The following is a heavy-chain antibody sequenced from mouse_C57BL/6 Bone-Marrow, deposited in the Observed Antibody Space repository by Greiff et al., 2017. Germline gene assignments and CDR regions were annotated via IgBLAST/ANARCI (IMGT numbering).Heavy chain of an antibody. CDR2: INYDGSST. V-gene: IGHV5-16*01. CDR3: AREEDDYDYYAMDY. J-gene: IGHJ4*01. D-gene: IGHD2-4*01. Sequence: DVKLVESEGGLVQPGSSMKLSCTASGFTFSDYYMAWVRQVPEKGLEWVANINYDGSSTYYLDSLKSRFIISRDNAKNILYLQMSSLKSEDTATYYCAREEDDYDYYAMDYWGQGTSVTVSS. CDR1: GFTFSDYY.